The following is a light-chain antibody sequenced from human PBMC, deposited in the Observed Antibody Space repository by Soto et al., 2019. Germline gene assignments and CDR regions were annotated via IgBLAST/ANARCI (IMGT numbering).Light chain of an antibody. CDR2: DAS. Sequence: EIVLTQSPATLSLSPGERATLSCRASQSVSSYLAWYQQKPGQAPRLLIYDASNRATGIPARFSGSVSGTDFTLTISSLEPEDFSVYYCHQRSNWPPYTFGHGTKLEIK. V-gene: IGKV3-11*01. CDR1: QSVSSY. CDR3: HQRSNWPPYT. J-gene: IGKJ2*01.